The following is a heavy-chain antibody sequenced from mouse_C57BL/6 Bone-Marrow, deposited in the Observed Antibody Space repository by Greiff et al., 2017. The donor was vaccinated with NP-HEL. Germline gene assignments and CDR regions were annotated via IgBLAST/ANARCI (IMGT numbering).Heavy chain of an antibody. CDR2: ISDGGSYT. D-gene: IGHD1-1*01. CDR3: ARKGAYGSSPHWYFDV. J-gene: IGHJ1*03. Sequence: EVHLVESGGGLVKPGGSLKLSCAASGFTFSSYAMSWVRQTPEKRLEWVATISDGGSYTYYPDNVKGRFTISRDNAKNNLYLQKSHLKSEDTAMYYGARKGAYGSSPHWYFDVWGTGTTGTVSS. CDR1: GFTFSSYA. V-gene: IGHV5-4*01.